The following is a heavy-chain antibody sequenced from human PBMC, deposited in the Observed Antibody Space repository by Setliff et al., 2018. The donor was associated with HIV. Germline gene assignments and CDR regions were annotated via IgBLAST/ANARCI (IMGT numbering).Heavy chain of an antibody. Sequence: PSETLSLTCGVSGYSISSDYCWGWIRQPPGKGLEWIGNMCHGGNNNYYNPSLKSRVTISVDTSKNQFSLKLSSVTAADTAVYYCASEAWTSYRSSSGYYYYYMDVWGKGTMVTV. CDR2: MCHGGNNN. CDR1: GYSISSDYC. CDR3: ASEAWTSYRSSSGYYYYYMDV. J-gene: IGHJ6*03. V-gene: IGHV4-38-2*01. D-gene: IGHD6-6*01.